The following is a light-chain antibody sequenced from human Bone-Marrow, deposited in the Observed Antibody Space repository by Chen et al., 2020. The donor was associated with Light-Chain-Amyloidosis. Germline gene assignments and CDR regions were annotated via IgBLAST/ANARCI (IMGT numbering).Light chain of an antibody. J-gene: IGLJ3*02. V-gene: IGLV3-21*02. CDR1: NIGSTS. Sequence: SYVLTHPSSVSVAPGQTATIACGGNNIGSTSVHWYQQPPGQAPLLVVYDDSDRPSGIPERLSGSNSGNTATLTISRVEAGDEADYCCQVWDRSSDRPVFGGGTKLTVL. CDR2: DDS. CDR3: QVWDRSSDRPV.